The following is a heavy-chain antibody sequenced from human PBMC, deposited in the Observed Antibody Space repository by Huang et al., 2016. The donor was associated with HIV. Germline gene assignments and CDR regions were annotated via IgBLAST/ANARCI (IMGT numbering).Heavy chain of an antibody. J-gene: IGHJ3*02. CDR1: GGSVSSGSYY. D-gene: IGHD4-17*01. CDR2: MYYSGMT. Sequence: QVQLQESGPGLVKPSETLSLTCTVSGGSVSSGSYYWSWIRQPPGKGLEWIGYMYYSGMTNYNPFLKSRVTISVDTSKNQFSLKLSSVTAADTAVYYCARVDLLLGKYGDYEENAFDIWGQGTMVTVSS. V-gene: IGHV4-61*01. CDR3: ARVDLLLGKYGDYEENAFDI.